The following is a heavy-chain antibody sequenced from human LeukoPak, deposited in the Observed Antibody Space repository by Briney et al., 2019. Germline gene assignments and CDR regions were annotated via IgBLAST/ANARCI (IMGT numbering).Heavy chain of an antibody. V-gene: IGHV3-23*01. J-gene: IGHJ5*02. CDR2: ISDTGGRT. CDR3: AKGGQDFDFWRFDL. D-gene: IGHD3-3*01. Sequence: GGSLRLSCAASGFTFSDSAVSWVRQSPGEGLEWVSSISDTGGRTYYADSVKGRFTITRDNSRNTVNLQMNSLRAGDTARYYCAKGGQDFDFWRFDLWGQGILATVSS. CDR1: GFTFSDSA.